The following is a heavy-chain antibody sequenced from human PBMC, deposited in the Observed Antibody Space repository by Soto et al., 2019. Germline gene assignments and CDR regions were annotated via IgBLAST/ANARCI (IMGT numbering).Heavy chain of an antibody. J-gene: IGHJ6*02. Sequence: EVQLVESGGGLVQPGGSLRLSCAASGFTVSSNYMNWVRQAPGKGLEWVSVFYTGGSTYYADSVKGRFTISRDNSKNTLYLQMTSLEAEDTAVYYCAKGSGDYAYYYYGMDVWGQETTVTVSS. D-gene: IGHD4-17*01. CDR1: GFTVSSNY. CDR3: AKGSGDYAYYYYGMDV. CDR2: FYTGGST. V-gene: IGHV3-66*01.